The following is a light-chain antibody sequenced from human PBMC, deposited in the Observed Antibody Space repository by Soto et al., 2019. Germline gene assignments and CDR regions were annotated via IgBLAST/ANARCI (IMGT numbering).Light chain of an antibody. CDR1: SSDVGDYNY. Sequence: QSALTQPASVSGSPGQSITISCTGTSSDVGDYNYVSWYQQHPGKVPKLMIYEVSYRPSGVSNRFSGSKSGNTASLTISGLQAEDEADYYCSAYTSSNTLGFGTGTKVTVL. J-gene: IGLJ1*01. CDR3: SAYTSSNTLG. CDR2: EVS. V-gene: IGLV2-14*01.